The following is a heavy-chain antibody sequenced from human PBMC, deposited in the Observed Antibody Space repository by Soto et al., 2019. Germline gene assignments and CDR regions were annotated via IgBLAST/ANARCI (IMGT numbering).Heavy chain of an antibody. CDR1: GYTFTGYY. CDR3: VNADHLVR. D-gene: IGHD2-2*01. Sequence: GASVKVSFKTSGYTFTGYYLNWVRQAPGRGLEWVGWINPKTGDTNNAQKFQGRVTMTTDTSISTGYMELSGLKSDDTAVYYCVNADHLVRWGQGTRVSVSS. J-gene: IGHJ4*02. CDR2: INPKTGDT. V-gene: IGHV1-2*02.